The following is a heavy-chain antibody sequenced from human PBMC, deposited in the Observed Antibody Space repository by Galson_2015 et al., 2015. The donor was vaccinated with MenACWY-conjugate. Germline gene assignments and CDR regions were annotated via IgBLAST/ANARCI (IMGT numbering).Heavy chain of an antibody. V-gene: IGHV3-15*01. J-gene: IGHJ3*02. CDR3: AAGTNSHDSSDFDI. D-gene: IGHD3-22*01. Sequence: GTTESAAFVKGRFSISRDDSKSTLYLQMNSLKTEDTAVYYCAAGTNSHDSSDFDIWGPGTMVTVSS. CDR2: GTT.